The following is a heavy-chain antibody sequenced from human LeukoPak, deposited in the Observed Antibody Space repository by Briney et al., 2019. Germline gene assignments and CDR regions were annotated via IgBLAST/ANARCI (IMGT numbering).Heavy chain of an antibody. D-gene: IGHD2-2*01. CDR2: ASGRGDTT. Sequence: GGSLRLSCAASGFTFSTYAMSWVRQAPGKGLEWVSAASGRGDTTYYADSVKGRFTISRDNSKNTLYLQMSSLRAEDTAVYYCVKSVEYCTSTSCYFDYWGQGTLVTVSS. CDR3: VKSVEYCTSTSCYFDY. V-gene: IGHV3-23*01. J-gene: IGHJ4*02. CDR1: GFTFSTYA.